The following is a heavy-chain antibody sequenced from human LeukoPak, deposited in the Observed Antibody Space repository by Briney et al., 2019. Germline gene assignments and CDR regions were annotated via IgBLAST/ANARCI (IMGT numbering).Heavy chain of an antibody. CDR1: GYTFIRYA. D-gene: IGHD6-13*01. CDR2: IIPIFGTA. J-gene: IGHJ4*02. Sequence: SVKVSCKASGYTFIRYAISWVRQAPGQGLEWMGGIIPIFGTANYAQKFQGRVTITADESTSTAYMELSSLRSEDTAVYYCARDRGYSSSWYPVFDYWGQGTLVTVSS. CDR3: ARDRGYSSSWYPVFDY. V-gene: IGHV1-69*13.